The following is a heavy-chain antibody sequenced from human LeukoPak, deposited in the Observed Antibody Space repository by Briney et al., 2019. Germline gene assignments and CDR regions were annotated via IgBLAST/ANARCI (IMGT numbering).Heavy chain of an antibody. J-gene: IGHJ4*02. V-gene: IGHV4-30-4*01. Sequence: SQTLSLTCTVSGGSISSGDYYWSWIRQPPGKGLEWIGYIYYSGSTYYNPSPKSRVTISVDTSKNQFSLKLSSVTAADTAVYYCARDREVYYFDCWGQGTLVTVSS. CDR1: GGSISSGDYY. D-gene: IGHD1-26*01. CDR3: ARDREVYYFDC. CDR2: IYYSGST.